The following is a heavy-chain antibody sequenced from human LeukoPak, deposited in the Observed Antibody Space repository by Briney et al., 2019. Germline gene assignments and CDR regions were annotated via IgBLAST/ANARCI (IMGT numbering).Heavy chain of an antibody. CDR1: GFSFSSYW. Sequence: GGSLRLSCAASGFSFSSYWMYWVRQGPGKGLVWVSRINTDGSTTHYADSVKGRFTISRDNAKNTLYMQMNSLRVEDTAVYYCARDPYNWNSNWLDPWGQGTLVTVSS. CDR2: INTDGSTT. CDR3: ARDPYNWNSNWLDP. V-gene: IGHV3-74*01. J-gene: IGHJ5*02. D-gene: IGHD1-20*01.